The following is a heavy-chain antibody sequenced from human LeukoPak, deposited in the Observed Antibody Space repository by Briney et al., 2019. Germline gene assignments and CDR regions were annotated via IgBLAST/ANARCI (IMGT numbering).Heavy chain of an antibody. CDR2: INPSGGST. Sequence: ASVKVSCRASGYTFTSYYMHWVRQAPGQGLEWMGIINPSGGSTSYAQKFQGRVTMTRDMSTSTAYMELSSLRSEDTAVYYCARGSRGCSSTSCWVDYWGQGPLVTVS. D-gene: IGHD2-2*01. J-gene: IGHJ4*02. V-gene: IGHV1-46*01. CDR1: GYTFTSYY. CDR3: ARGSRGCSSTSCWVDY.